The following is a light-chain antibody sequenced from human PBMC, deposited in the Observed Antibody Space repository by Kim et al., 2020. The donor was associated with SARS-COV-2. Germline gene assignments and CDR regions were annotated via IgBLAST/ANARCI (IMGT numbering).Light chain of an antibody. CDR3: NQYSESPIT. CDR1: QSVSSNY. CDR2: HAS. J-gene: IGKJ5*01. Sequence: EIVLTQSPATLSLSPGERATLSCRASQSVSSNYLAWYQRKPGLAPRLLIFHASTRATGIPDRFSGSGSGTDFTLTISRLEPEDFAVYYCNQYSESPITFGQGKRLEIK. V-gene: IGKV3D-20*01.